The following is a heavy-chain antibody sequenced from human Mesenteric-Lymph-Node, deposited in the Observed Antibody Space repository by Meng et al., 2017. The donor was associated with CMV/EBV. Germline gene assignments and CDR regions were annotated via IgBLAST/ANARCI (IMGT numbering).Heavy chain of an antibody. CDR1: RFTFSVYY. J-gene: IGHJ4*02. CDR2: IGYSSSTI. V-gene: IGHV3-11*04. Sequence: GGSLRLSCAASRFTFSVYYMSWIRQPPGKGLEWVSYIGYSSSTIYYADSAKGRFTISRDNAKNSLYLQMNSLRAEDTAVYYCARVSGNWNLDYWGPGTLVTVSS. D-gene: IGHD1-1*01. CDR3: ARVSGNWNLDY.